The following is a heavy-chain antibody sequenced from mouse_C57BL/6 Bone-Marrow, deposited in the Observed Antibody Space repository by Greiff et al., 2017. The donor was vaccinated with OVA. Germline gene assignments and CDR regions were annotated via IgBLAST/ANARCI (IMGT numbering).Heavy chain of an antibody. CDR1: GYTFTNYW. CDR3: ARFSYYAMDY. V-gene: IGHV1-63*01. CDR2: IYPGGGYT. Sequence: VQLQQSGAELVRPGTSVKMSCKASGYTFTNYWIGWAKQRPGHGLEWIGDIYPGGGYTNYNEKFKSKATLTVDKSSSTAYMQLSSLTSEDSAVYYCARFSYYAMDYWGQGTSVTVSS. J-gene: IGHJ4*01.